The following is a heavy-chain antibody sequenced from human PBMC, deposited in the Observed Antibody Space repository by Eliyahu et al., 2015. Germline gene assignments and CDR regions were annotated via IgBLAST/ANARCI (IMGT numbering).Heavy chain of an antibody. CDR2: IYYSGST. J-gene: IGHJ4*02. CDR1: GXXISSYY. D-gene: IGHD1-26*01. Sequence: QVQLQESGPGLVKPSETLSLXCTVXGXXISSYYWSWIRQPPGKGLXWIGYIYYSGSTNYNPSLKSRVTISVDTSKNQFSLKLSSVTAADTAVYYCARTDSGSYYXFVDYWGQGTLVTVSS. V-gene: IGHV4-59*01. CDR3: ARTDSGSYYXFVDY.